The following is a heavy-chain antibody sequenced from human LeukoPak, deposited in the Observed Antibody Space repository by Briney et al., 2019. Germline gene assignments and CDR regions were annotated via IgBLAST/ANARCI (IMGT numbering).Heavy chain of an antibody. V-gene: IGHV4-59*01. CDR1: GGSISSYY. Sequence: SETLSLTCTVSGGSISSYYWSWIRQPPGKGLEWIAYINYSGSTNYNPSLKSRVTISVDTSKNHFSLTLSSVTAADTAVYYCARFGGPHAFDIWGQGTMVTVSS. D-gene: IGHD3-3*01. CDR2: INYSGST. CDR3: ARFGGPHAFDI. J-gene: IGHJ3*02.